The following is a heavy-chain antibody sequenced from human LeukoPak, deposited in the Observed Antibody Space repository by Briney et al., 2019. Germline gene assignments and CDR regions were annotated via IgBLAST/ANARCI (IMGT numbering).Heavy chain of an antibody. CDR2: INSDGSST. Sequence: GGSLRLSCAASGFTFSSYWLHWVRQAPGKGLVWVSRINSDGSSTSYADSVKGRFTISRDNAKNTLYLQMNSLRAEDTAVYYCARDRPRGYSYGSNWFDPWAREPWSPSPQ. CDR1: GFTFSSYW. J-gene: IGHJ5*02. CDR3: ARDRPRGYSYGSNWFDP. V-gene: IGHV3-74*01. D-gene: IGHD5-18*01.